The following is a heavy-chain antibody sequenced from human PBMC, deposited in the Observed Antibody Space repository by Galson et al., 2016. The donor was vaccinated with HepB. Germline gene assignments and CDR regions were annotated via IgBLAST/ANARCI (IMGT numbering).Heavy chain of an antibody. V-gene: IGHV4-59*01. CDR3: ARVRNYYDSSGYKHYFDY. CDR2: VYYSGST. D-gene: IGHD3-22*01. CDR1: GGSISSYY. J-gene: IGHJ4*02. Sequence: TLSLTCTVSGGSISSYYWSWIRQPPGKGLEWIGYVYYSGSTNYNPSLKSRVTISVDSSKNQFSLKLSSVTAADTAVYYCARVRNYYDSSGYKHYFDYWGQGTLVTVSS.